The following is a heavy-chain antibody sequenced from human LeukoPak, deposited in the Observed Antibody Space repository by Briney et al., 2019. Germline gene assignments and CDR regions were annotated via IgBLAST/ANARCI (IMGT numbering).Heavy chain of an antibody. V-gene: IGHV1-46*01. CDR1: GYTFTSYY. J-gene: IGHJ4*02. D-gene: IGHD1-14*01. CDR3: ARDMSDRYYFDY. Sequence: ASVKVSCKASGYTFTSYYMHWVRQATGQGLEWMGIINPSGGSTSYAQKFQGRVTMTRDTSTSTVYMELSSLRSEDTAVYYCARDMSDRYYFDYWGQGTLVTVSS. CDR2: INPSGGST.